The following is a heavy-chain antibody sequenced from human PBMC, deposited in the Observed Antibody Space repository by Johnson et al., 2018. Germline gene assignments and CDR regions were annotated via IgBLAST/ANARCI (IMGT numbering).Heavy chain of an antibody. J-gene: IGHJ6*03. CDR2: MNPNSGNT. CDR1: GYTFTSYD. CDR3: ARGRYYYDSSAHYYYMDV. V-gene: IGHV1-8*01. D-gene: IGHD3-22*01. Sequence: QVQLVESGAEVKKXGASVKVXCKASGYTFTSYDINWVRQATGQGLEWMGWMNPNSGNTGYAQKFQGRVTMTRNTSISTAYMELSRLRSEDTAVYYCARGRYYYDSSAHYYYMDVWGKGTTVTVSS.